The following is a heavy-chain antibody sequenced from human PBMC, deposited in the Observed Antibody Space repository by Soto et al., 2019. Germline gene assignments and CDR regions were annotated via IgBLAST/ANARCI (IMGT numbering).Heavy chain of an antibody. CDR1: GGTFSSYT. CDR3: ARDAFQYSSGWYPLYGY. J-gene: IGHJ4*02. V-gene: IGHV1-69*08. D-gene: IGHD6-19*01. Sequence: QVQLVQSGAEVKKPGSSVKVSCKASGGTFSSYTISWVRQAPGQGLEWMGRIIPILGIANYAQKFQGRVTITADKSTSTAYMELSSLRSEDTAVYYCARDAFQYSSGWYPLYGYWGQGTLVTVSS. CDR2: IIPILGIA.